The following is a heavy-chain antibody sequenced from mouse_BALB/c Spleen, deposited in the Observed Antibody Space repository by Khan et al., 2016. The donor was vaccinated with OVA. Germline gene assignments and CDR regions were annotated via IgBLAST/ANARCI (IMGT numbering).Heavy chain of an antibody. J-gene: IGHJ4*01. CDR2: INPRSSYT. D-gene: IGHD2-14*01. CDR3: ARRTTGYAMAY. CDR1: GYTFTSNT. Sequence: QVRLQQSGAELARPGASVKMSCKASGYTFTSNTMHWVKQRPGQGLEWIGYINPRSSYTNYNQKFKDKATLTADKSSSTAYMQLSSLTSEDSAVYYCARRTTGYAMAYWGQGTSVTVSS. V-gene: IGHV1-4*01.